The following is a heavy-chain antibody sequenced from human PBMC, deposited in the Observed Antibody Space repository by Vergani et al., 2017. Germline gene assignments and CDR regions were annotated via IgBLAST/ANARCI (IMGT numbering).Heavy chain of an antibody. Sequence: QLQLQESGPGLVKPSATLSLTCSVSGASIRSSNYYWGWIRQPPGKGLEWIASIYYSGSTYYNPSLKSRVTISVDTSTNQFSLKLSSVTAADTAVYFCARHSTVEWLVKLGGIDPWGQGILVTVSS. J-gene: IGHJ5*02. V-gene: IGHV4-39*01. CDR2: IYYSGST. CDR3: ARHSTVEWLVKLGGIDP. D-gene: IGHD6-19*01. CDR1: GASIRSSNYY.